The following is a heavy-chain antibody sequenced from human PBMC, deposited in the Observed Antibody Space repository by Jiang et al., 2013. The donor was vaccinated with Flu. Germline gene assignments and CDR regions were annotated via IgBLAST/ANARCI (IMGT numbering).Heavy chain of an antibody. Sequence: GAEVKKPGESLKISCKGSGYSFTNYWIGWVRQMPGKGLEWMAVIYPGDSETIYNPSFQGQVTISADKSINTAYLQWSSLKASDTAIYYCARHPQKFSYCGGNRCFSDYYFDYWGQGTLVIVSS. D-gene: IGHD2-21*01. CDR1: GYSFTNYW. J-gene: IGHJ4*02. CDR2: IYPGDSET. CDR3: ARHPQKFSYCGGNRCFSDYYFDY. V-gene: IGHV5-51*01.